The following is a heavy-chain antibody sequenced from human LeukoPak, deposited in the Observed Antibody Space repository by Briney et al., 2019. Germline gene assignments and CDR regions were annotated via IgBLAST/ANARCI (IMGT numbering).Heavy chain of an antibody. Sequence: PGGSLRLSCAASGFTFSSYAMHWVRQAPGKGLEWVAVISYDGSNKYYADSVKGRFTISRDNAKNSLYLQMNSLRAEDTAVYYCARVGIAARLYYFDYWGQGTLVTVSS. CDR1: GFTFSSYA. CDR2: ISYDGSNK. CDR3: ARVGIAARLYYFDY. V-gene: IGHV3-30-3*01. J-gene: IGHJ4*02. D-gene: IGHD6-6*01.